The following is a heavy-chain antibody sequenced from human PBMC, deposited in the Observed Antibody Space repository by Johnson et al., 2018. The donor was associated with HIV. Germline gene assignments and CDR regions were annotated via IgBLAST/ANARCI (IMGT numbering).Heavy chain of an antibody. CDR3: ARGAPWSGSDAFDI. CDR2: IYSGGST. Sequence: VQLVESGGGLVQPGGSLRLSCAASGFTVSSNYMSWVRQAPGKGLEWVSVIYSGGSTYYTDSVKGRFTISRDNSKNTLYLQMNSLRAEDTALYYCARGAPWSGSDAFDIWGQGTMVTVSS. D-gene: IGHD3-3*01. J-gene: IGHJ3*02. V-gene: IGHV3-66*01. CDR1: GFTVSSNY.